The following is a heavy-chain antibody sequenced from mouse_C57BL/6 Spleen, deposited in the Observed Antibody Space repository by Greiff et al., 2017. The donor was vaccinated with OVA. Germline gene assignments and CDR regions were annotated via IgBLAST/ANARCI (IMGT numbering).Heavy chain of an antibody. CDR2: IYPGDGDT. Sequence: VQLQQSGPELVKPGASVKISCKASGYAFSSSWMNWVKQRPGKGLEWIGRIYPGDGDTNYNGKFKGKATLTADKSSSTAYMQLSSLTSEDSAVYFCARSPQLGYAMDYWGQGTSVTDSS. J-gene: IGHJ4*01. D-gene: IGHD3-1*01. CDR3: ARSPQLGYAMDY. CDR1: GYAFSSSW. V-gene: IGHV1-82*01.